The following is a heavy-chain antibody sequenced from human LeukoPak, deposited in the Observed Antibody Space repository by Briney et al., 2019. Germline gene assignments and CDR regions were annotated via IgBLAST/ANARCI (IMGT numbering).Heavy chain of an antibody. D-gene: IGHD6-19*01. CDR2: IYHSGST. CDR3: ARQKLRIAVAGVSPWFDP. J-gene: IGHJ5*02. Sequence: PSQTLSLTCTVSGGSISSGGYYWSWIRQPPGKGLEWIGYIYHSGSTYYNPSLKSRVTISVDRSKNQFSLKLSSVTAADTAVYYCARQKLRIAVAGVSPWFDPWGQGTLVTVSS. V-gene: IGHV4-30-2*01. CDR1: GGSISSGGYY.